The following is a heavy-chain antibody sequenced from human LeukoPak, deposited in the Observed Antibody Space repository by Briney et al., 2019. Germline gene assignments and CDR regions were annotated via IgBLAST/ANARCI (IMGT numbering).Heavy chain of an antibody. CDR3: AKHRTAVSGQWYFDL. J-gene: IGHJ2*01. CDR2: IRGSGGYI. V-gene: IGHV3-23*01. Sequence: PGGSLRLCCAASGFTFSGYALTWVRQAPGKGLEWVPTIRGSGGYIYYADSVKGRFTISRDNSKNTLYLQMNSLRAEDTAVYYCAKHRTAVSGQWYFDLWGRGTLVTVSS. CDR1: GFTFSGYA. D-gene: IGHD6-19*01.